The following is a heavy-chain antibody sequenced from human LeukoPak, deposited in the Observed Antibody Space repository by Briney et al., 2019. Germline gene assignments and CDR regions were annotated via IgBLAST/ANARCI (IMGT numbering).Heavy chain of an antibody. CDR2: ISSGSTI. V-gene: IGHV3-48*04. Sequence: GGSLRLSCAASGFTFSSYWMSWVRQAPGKGLEWVSYISSGSTIYYADSVKGRFTISRDNAKNSLYLQMNSLRAEDTAVYYCAELGITMIGGVWGKGTTVTISS. CDR1: GFTFSSYW. J-gene: IGHJ6*04. D-gene: IGHD3-10*02. CDR3: AELGITMIGGV.